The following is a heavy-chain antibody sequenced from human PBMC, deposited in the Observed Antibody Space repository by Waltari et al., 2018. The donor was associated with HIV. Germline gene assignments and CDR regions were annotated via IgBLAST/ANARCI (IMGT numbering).Heavy chain of an antibody. CDR2: IKSKTEGGTT. J-gene: IGHJ4*02. D-gene: IGHD1-1*01. CDR1: GFTFTNAW. Sequence: EVQLVESGGGLVNPGASLRLSCAASGFTFTNAWMSWVRQAPGKVLPWVGRIKSKTEGGTTDYAAPVKGRFIISRDVSKNTLYLQMNSLKIEDTAIYYCTTPYNWNDGMSFDYWGQGTLVTVSS. CDR3: TTPYNWNDGMSFDY. V-gene: IGHV3-15*01.